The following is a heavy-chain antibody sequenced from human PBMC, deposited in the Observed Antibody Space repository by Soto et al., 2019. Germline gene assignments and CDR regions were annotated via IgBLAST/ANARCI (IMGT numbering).Heavy chain of an antibody. V-gene: IGHV3-48*02. CDR3: ARDTQDDFWSGYYRDY. Sequence: GGSLRLSCAASGFTFSSYSMNWVRQAPGKGLEWVSYISSSSSTIYYADSVKGKFTISRDNAKNSLYLQIKNLRDEDKNMYYCARDTQDDFWSGYYRDYWGQGTLVTVSS. CDR1: GFTFSSYS. CDR2: ISSSSSTI. J-gene: IGHJ4*02. D-gene: IGHD3-3*01.